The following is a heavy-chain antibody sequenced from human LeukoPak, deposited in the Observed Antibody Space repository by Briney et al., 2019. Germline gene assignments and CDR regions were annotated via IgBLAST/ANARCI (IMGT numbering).Heavy chain of an antibody. J-gene: IGHJ4*02. CDR2: ISAYNGNT. CDR3: ARDGNYYDSSGYSDGYFDY. Sequence: ASVKVSCKASGYTFTSYGISWVRQAPGQGLEWMGWISAYNGNTNYAQKLQGRVTMTTDTSTSTAYMELRSLRSDDTAVYYCARDGNYYDSSGYSDGYFDYWGQGTLVTVSS. D-gene: IGHD3-22*01. CDR1: GYTFTSYG. V-gene: IGHV1-18*01.